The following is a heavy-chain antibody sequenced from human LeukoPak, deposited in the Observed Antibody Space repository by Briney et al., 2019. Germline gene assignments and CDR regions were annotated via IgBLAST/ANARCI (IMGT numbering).Heavy chain of an antibody. D-gene: IGHD3-10*01. V-gene: IGHV4-31*03. J-gene: IGHJ4*02. CDR3: ASAPHDGGYFDY. Sequence: SETLSLTCTVSGGSISSGGYYWSWIRQHPGKGLEWIGYIYYSGSTYYNPSLKSRVTISVDTSKNQFSLKLSSVTAADTAVYYCASAPHDGGYFDYWGQGTLVTVSS. CDR2: IYYSGST. CDR1: GGSISSGGYY.